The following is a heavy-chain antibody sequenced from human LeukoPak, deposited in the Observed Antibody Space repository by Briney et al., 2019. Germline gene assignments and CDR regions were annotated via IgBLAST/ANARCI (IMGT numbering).Heavy chain of an antibody. CDR2: IKQDGREK. Sequence: GGSLRLSCAASGFTFSSYAMSWVRQAPGKGLEWVANIKQDGREKYYVDSVKGRFTISRDNAKNSLYLQMNSLRAEDTAVYYCARVEDYDILTGFDYWGQGTLVTVSS. CDR1: GFTFSSYA. D-gene: IGHD3-9*01. CDR3: ARVEDYDILTGFDY. V-gene: IGHV3-7*01. J-gene: IGHJ4*02.